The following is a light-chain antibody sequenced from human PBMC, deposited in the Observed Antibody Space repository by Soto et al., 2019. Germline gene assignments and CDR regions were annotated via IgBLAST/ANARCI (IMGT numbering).Light chain of an antibody. Sequence: QSALTQPRSVSGSPGQSVTISCTGTSSDVGAYNYVSWYQQHPGKAPKLIIYDVSKRPSGVPDRFSGSKSGDTASLTISGLQAEDEADYYCCSSAGSSARYVFGAGTKLTVL. J-gene: IGLJ1*01. CDR3: CSSAGSSARYV. CDR1: SSDVGAYNY. V-gene: IGLV2-11*01. CDR2: DVS.